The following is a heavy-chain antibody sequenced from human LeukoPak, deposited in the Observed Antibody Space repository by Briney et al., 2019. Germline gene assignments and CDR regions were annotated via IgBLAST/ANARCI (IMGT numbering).Heavy chain of an antibody. CDR1: GFTFSSYW. V-gene: IGHV3-74*01. D-gene: IGHD4-17*01. Sequence: GGSLRLSCAASGFTFSSYWMHWVRQAPGKGLVWVSRINTDGSSTSYADSVKGRFTISRDNAKNSLYLQMNSLRAEDTAVYYCARENDYGDPYFDYWGQGTLVTVSS. CDR2: INTDGSST. J-gene: IGHJ4*02. CDR3: ARENDYGDPYFDY.